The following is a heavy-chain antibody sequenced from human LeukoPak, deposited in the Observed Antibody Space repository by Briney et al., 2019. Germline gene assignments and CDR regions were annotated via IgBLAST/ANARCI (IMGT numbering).Heavy chain of an antibody. Sequence: GASVKVSCKASGYTFTSYGISWVRQAPGQGLEWMGWVSAYNGNTNYAQKLQGRFTMTTDTSTRTAYKELRSLGSDDTAVYYCASSIAVAGTVWFYPWGKGTLVTVSS. CDR3: ASSIAVAGTVWFYP. V-gene: IGHV1-18*01. J-gene: IGHJ5*02. CDR2: VSAYNGNT. CDR1: GYTFTSYG. D-gene: IGHD6-19*01.